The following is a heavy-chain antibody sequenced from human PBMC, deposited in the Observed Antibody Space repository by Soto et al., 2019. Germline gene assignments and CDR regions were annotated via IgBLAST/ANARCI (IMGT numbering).Heavy chain of an antibody. CDR3: ALIVATAPTDY. V-gene: IGHV4-4*02. CDR2: IYHSGST. CDR1: GGSISSSNW. J-gene: IGHJ4*02. D-gene: IGHD5-12*01. Sequence: SETLSLTCAVSGGSISSSNWWNWVRQPPGKGLEWIGEIYHSGSTNYNPSLKSRVTISVGKSKNQFSLKLSSVTAADTAVYYCALIVATAPTDYWGQGTLVTVSS.